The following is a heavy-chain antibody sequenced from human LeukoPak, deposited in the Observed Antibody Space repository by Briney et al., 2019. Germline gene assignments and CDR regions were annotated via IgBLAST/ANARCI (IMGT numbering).Heavy chain of an antibody. D-gene: IGHD3-22*01. CDR3: ARGGSYYYDSSGYPRYYYGMDV. CDR1: GFTFSSYA. V-gene: IGHV3-30-3*01. Sequence: GGSLRLSCAASGFTFSSYAMHWVRQAPGKGLEWVAVISYDGSNKYYADSVKGRFTISRDNSKNTLYLQMNSLRAEDTAVYYCARGGSYYYDSSGYPRYYYGMDVWGQGTTVTVSS. J-gene: IGHJ6*02. CDR2: ISYDGSNK.